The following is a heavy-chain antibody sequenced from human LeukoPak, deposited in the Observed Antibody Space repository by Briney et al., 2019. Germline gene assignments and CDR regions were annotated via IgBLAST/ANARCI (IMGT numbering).Heavy chain of an antibody. CDR2: ISYDGSNK. V-gene: IGHV3-30*14. CDR1: GFTFSSYA. CDR3: ARGYSSSWYPLYYFDY. D-gene: IGHD6-13*01. J-gene: IGHJ4*02. Sequence: PGRSLRLSCAASGFTFSSYAMHWVRQAPGKGLEWVAVISYDGSNKYYADSVKGRFTISRDNSKNTPYLQMNSLRAEDTAVYYCARGYSSSWYPLYYFDYWGQGTLVTVSS.